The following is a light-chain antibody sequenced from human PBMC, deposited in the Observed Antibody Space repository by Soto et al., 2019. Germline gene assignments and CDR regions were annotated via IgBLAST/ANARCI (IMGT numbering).Light chain of an antibody. CDR3: LQQNSFPQS. J-gene: IGKJ4*01. CDR1: QGIGNY. V-gene: IGKV1-17*01. Sequence: DIQMTQSPSSLSASVGDRVTIICRASQGIGNYVGWYQQKPGKAPKRLIYAASNLESGIPPRFSGSGSGTEFTLTISTLQPEDFAVYYCLQQNSFPQSFGGGTTVESK. CDR2: AAS.